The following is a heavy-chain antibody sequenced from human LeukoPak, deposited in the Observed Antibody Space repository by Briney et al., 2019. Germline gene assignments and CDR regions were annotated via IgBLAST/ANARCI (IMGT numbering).Heavy chain of an antibody. CDR2: IDQSGST. CDR3: ARAGGADSPQDLDY. J-gene: IGHJ4*02. Sequence: PSETLSLTCAVSGASLSTYCWSWIRQPPEKGLEWVGEIDQSGSTNYNPSLKSRVAISVDTSKNQFSLRLTSVTAADTAVYYCARAGGADSPQDLDYWGQGILVTVSS. D-gene: IGHD3-22*01. V-gene: IGHV4-34*01. CDR1: GASLSTYC.